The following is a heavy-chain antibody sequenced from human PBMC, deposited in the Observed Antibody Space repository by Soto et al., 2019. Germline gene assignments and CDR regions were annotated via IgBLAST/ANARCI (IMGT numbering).Heavy chain of an antibody. CDR3: ARDGSSGWSSPKYFDY. CDR2: IYHSGST. Sequence: SETLSLTCAVSGGSISSGGYSWSWIRQPPGKGLEWIGYIYHSGSTYYNPSLKSRITINPDTSKNQFSLQLNSVTPEDTAVYYCARDGSSGWSSPKYFDYWGQGTLVTVSS. D-gene: IGHD6-19*01. CDR1: GGSISSGGYS. V-gene: IGHV4-30-2*05. J-gene: IGHJ4*02.